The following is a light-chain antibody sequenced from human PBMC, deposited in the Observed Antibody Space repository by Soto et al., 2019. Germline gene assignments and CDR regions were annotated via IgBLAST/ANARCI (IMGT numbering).Light chain of an antibody. CDR1: QSVGSS. CDR3: HQYGSSRLT. Sequence: EIVLTQSPGTLSLSPGERATLSCRASQSVGSSLGWYQQKPGQAPRLLIYGASSRATGIPDRFSGSGSGTDFPLAISRLEPEDFAVYYCHQYGSSRLTFGQGTKVEVK. V-gene: IGKV3-20*01. CDR2: GAS. J-gene: IGKJ1*01.